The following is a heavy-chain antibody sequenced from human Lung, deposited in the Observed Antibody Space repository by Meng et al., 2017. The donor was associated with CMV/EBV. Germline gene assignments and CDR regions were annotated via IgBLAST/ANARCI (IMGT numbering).Heavy chain of an antibody. D-gene: IGHD1-1*01. CDR2: IRYDGSNK. J-gene: IGHJ6*02. V-gene: IGHV3-30*02. CDR1: GLSFGNYD. CDR3: GRDPGLPNGIHV. Sequence: SCAASGLSFGNYDMHWVRQAPGKGLEWVAIIRYDGSNKYNTDSVKGRFTISRDNSKNTLSLQMNSLGAEDTAVYYCGRDPGLPNGIHVWGQGTTVTVSS.